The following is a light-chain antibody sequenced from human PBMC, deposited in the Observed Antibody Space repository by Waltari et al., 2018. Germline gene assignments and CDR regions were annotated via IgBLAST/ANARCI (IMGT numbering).Light chain of an antibody. V-gene: IGKV3-11*01. CDR1: QSVSSY. J-gene: IGKJ2*01. Sequence: EIVLTQSPATLSLSPGERATLSCRASQSVSSYLAWYQQKPGQAPRLLIYDASNRATGIPARCSGSGSGTDVTLTISSLEPEDFAVYYCQQRSNFYTFGQGTKLEIK. CDR2: DAS. CDR3: QQRSNFYT.